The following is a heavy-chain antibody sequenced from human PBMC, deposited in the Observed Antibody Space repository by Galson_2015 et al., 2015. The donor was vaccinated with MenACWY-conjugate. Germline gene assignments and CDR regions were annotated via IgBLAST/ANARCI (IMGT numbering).Heavy chain of an antibody. D-gene: IGHD1-26*01. CDR1: GFTFSTYW. J-gene: IGHJ4*02. Sequence: SLRLSCAASGFTFSTYWMHWVRHAPGKGLVWLSRINSDGRSTSYADSVKGRFTISRDNAKNTLYLQMNSLRAEDTAVYYCARLGGNYRTTQHFDYWGQRTRVTVSS. CDR2: INSDGRST. V-gene: IGHV3-74*01. CDR3: ARLGGNYRTTQHFDY.